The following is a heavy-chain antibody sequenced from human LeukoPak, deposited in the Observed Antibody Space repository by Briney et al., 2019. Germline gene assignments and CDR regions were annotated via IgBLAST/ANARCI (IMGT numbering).Heavy chain of an antibody. CDR1: GFTFSDYW. D-gene: IGHD1-26*01. J-gene: IGHJ4*02. Sequence: QPGGSLRLSRAASGFTFSDYWMTWVRQVPGKGLECVANVGRDGSEKNVDSVEGRFTISRDNAKKSLDLEMNSLRVEDTALYYCAKVGTWELQRVFENWGQGTLVAVSS. CDR3: AKVGTWELQRVFEN. V-gene: IGHV3-7*01. CDR2: VGRDGSEK.